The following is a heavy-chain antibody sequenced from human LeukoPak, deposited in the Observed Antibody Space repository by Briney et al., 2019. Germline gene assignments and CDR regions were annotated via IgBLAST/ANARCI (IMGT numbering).Heavy chain of an antibody. CDR3: ARDPGAAVAGSQGPYYYYGMDV. CDR1: GFTFSSYS. CDR2: ISSSSSTI. D-gene: IGHD6-19*01. Sequence: GGSLRLSCAASGFTFSSYSMNWVRQAPGKGLEWVSYISSSSSTIYYADSVKGRFTISRDNAKNSLYLQMNSLRAEDTAVYYCARDPGAAVAGSQGPYYYYGMDVWGQGTTVTVSS. V-gene: IGHV3-48*04. J-gene: IGHJ6*02.